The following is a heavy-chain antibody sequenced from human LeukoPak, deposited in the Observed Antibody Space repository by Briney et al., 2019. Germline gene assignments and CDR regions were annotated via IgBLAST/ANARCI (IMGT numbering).Heavy chain of an antibody. CDR1: GFTFSSYA. J-gene: IGHJ4*02. Sequence: GGSPRLSCAASGFTFSSYAMSWVRQAPGKGLEWVSAISGSGGSTYYADSVKGRFTISRDNSKNTLYLQMNSLRAEDTAVYYCAKDRHFDWLFDYWGQGTLVTVSS. CDR3: AKDRHFDWLFDY. D-gene: IGHD3-9*01. V-gene: IGHV3-23*01. CDR2: ISGSGGST.